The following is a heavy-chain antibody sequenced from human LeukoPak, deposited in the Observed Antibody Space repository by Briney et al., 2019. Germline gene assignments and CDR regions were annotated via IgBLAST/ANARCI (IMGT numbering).Heavy chain of an antibody. Sequence: AGGSLRLSCAASGFAFISTSIHWVRQAPGKRLEWLSYSSTVTGNIYYADSVKGRFTISRDNAKNTVYLQMNGLRAEDTTVYYCATVSEYWGQGTLVTVSS. D-gene: IGHD1-1*01. CDR3: ATVSEY. J-gene: IGHJ4*02. CDR1: GFAFISTS. V-gene: IGHV3-48*04. CDR2: SSTVTGNI.